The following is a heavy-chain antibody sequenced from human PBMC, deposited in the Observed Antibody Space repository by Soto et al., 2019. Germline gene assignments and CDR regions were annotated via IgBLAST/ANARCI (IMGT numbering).Heavy chain of an antibody. V-gene: IGHV3-23*01. D-gene: IGHD2-15*01. Sequence: EVQLLESGGGLVQPGGSLRLSCAASGFTFSSYAMSWVRQAPGKGLEWVSAISGSGGSTYYADSVKGRFTISRDNSKNTLYLQMNSLRAEDTAVYYCAKTPTKYCSGCSCYSLDYWGQGTLVTVSS. CDR3: AKTPTKYCSGCSCYSLDY. CDR1: GFTFSSYA. J-gene: IGHJ4*02. CDR2: ISGSGGST.